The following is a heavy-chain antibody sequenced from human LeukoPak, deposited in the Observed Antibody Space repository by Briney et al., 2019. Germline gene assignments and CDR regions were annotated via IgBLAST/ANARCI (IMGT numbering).Heavy chain of an antibody. V-gene: IGHV4-59*01. CDR3: ARAARSYYDFWSGLNWFDP. CDR2: IYYSGST. Sequence: PSETLSLTCTVSGGSISSYYWSWIRQPPGKGLEWIGYIYYSGSTNYNPSLKGRVTISVDTSKNQFSLKLSSVTAADTAVYYCARAARSYYDFWSGLNWFDPWGQGTLVTVSS. J-gene: IGHJ5*02. CDR1: GGSISSYY. D-gene: IGHD3-3*01.